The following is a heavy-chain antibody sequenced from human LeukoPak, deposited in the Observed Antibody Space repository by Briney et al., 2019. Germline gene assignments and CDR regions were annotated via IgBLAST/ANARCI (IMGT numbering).Heavy chain of an antibody. CDR2: ISYDGSNK. Sequence: PGRSLRLSCAASGFTFSSYAMHWVRQAPGKGLEWVAVISYDGSNKYYADSVKGRFTISRDNSKNTLYLQMNSLRAEDTAVYYCARDFITMVRGFDYWGQGTLVTVSS. CDR3: ARDFITMVRGFDY. D-gene: IGHD3-10*01. CDR1: GFTFSSYA. J-gene: IGHJ4*02. V-gene: IGHV3-30-3*01.